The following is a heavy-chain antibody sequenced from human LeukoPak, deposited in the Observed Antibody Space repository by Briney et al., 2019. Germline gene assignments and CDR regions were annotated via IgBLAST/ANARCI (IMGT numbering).Heavy chain of an antibody. J-gene: IGHJ6*02. V-gene: IGHV1-18*01. CDR3: ASTKIVVVPAAYYYYYYGMDV. CDR2: ISAYNGNT. Sequence: ASVKVSCKASGYTFTSYGISWVRQAPGQGLEWMGWISAYNGNTNYAQKLQGRVTMTTDTSTSTAYMELRSLRSDDTAVYYCASTKIVVVPAAYYYYYYGMDVWGQGTTVTVSS. D-gene: IGHD2-2*01. CDR1: GYTFTSYG.